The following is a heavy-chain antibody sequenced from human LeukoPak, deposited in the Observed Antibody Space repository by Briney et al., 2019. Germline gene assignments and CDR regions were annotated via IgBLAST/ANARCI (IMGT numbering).Heavy chain of an antibody. J-gene: IGHJ6*03. V-gene: IGHV1-8*03. D-gene: IGHD6-13*01. CDR2: INPNNGNL. CDR3: ASPPVPQAAAITPGYFYYYMDV. CDR1: GYTFGSDD. Sequence: ASVKVSCKASGYTFGSDDINWVRQATGQGLEWMGWINPNNGNLGYAQKFQGRVTITRNTPISTAYMELSSLRSEDTAVYYCASPPVPQAAAITPGYFYYYMDVWGKGTTVTVSS.